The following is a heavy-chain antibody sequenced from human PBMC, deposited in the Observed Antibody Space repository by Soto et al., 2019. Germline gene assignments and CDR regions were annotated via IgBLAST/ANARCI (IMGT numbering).Heavy chain of an antibody. CDR2: ISATGETT. Sequence: QVQLVESGGALVQPGGSLRLSCAASGFNFGDLYISWIRQAPGKGLEWVSFISATGETTYYADSVKGRFTISRDNPQKSMELQMISLGAKVAAICYCDSQPPVWRRRNDFHVWGQGTLVTVSS. V-gene: IGHV3-11*01. J-gene: IGHJ4*02. D-gene: IGHD1-1*01. CDR3: DSQPPVWRRRNDFHV. CDR1: GFNFGDLY.